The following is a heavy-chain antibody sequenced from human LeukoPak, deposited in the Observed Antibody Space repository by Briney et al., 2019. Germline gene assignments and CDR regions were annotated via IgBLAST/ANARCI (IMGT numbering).Heavy chain of an antibody. CDR2: INPNSGGT. D-gene: IGHD6-13*01. J-gene: IGHJ4*02. Sequence: GASVKVSCKPSGYTLTGYYMHWVRQAPGQGLEWMGWINPNSGGTNYAQKFQGRVTMTRDTSISTAYMELSRLRSDDTAVYYCARDPSYPGIAAAGHFFDYWGQGTLVTVSS. CDR1: GYTLTGYY. CDR3: ARDPSYPGIAAAGHFFDY. V-gene: IGHV1-2*02.